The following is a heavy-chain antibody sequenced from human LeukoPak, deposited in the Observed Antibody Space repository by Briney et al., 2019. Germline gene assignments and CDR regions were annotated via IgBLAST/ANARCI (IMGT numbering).Heavy chain of an antibody. D-gene: IGHD3-3*01. V-gene: IGHV3-21*01. J-gene: IGHJ4*02. Sequence: GGSLRLSCAASGFTFSSYSMTWVRQAPGKGLEWVSSISSSSSYIYYADSVKGRFTISRDNAKNSLYLQMNSLRAEDTAVYYCARASYYDFWSGLNDYWGQGTLVTVSS. CDR3: ARASYYDFWSGLNDY. CDR1: GFTFSSYS. CDR2: ISSSSSYI.